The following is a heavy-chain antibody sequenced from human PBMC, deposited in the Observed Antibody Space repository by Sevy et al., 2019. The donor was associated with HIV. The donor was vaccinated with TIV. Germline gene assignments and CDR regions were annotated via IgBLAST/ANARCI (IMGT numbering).Heavy chain of an antibody. J-gene: IGHJ1*01. CDR2: ISAYNGNT. Sequence: ASVKVSCKASGYTFTSYGISWVRQAPGQGLEWMGWISAYNGNTNYAQKLQGRVTMTTDTSTSTAYMELRSLRSDDTAVYYCARGLLRLHGPESGAEYFQHWGQGTLVTVSS. CDR1: GYTFTSYG. V-gene: IGHV1-18*01. CDR3: ARGLLRLHGPESGAEYFQH. D-gene: IGHD5-12*01.